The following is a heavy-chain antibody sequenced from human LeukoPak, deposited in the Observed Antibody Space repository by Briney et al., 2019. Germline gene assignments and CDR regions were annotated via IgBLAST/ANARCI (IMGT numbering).Heavy chain of an antibody. CDR3: ARVGAHDAFHI. D-gene: IGHD4/OR15-4a*01. Sequence: PGGSPRLSCAASGFTFSSYAMHWVRQAPGRGLEYVSAISSNGGSTYYANSVKGRFSISRDNSKNTLYLQMGSLRAEDMAVYYCARVGAHDAFHIWGQGTMVTVSS. CDR1: GFTFSSYA. J-gene: IGHJ3*02. CDR2: ISSNGGST. V-gene: IGHV3-64*01.